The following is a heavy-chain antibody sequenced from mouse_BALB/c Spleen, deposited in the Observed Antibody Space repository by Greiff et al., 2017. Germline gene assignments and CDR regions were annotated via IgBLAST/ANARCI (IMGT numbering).Heavy chain of an antibody. V-gene: IGHV5-9-3*01. J-gene: IGHJ3*01. CDR1: GFTFSSYA. D-gene: IGHD2-2*01. Sequence: DVKLVESGGGLVKPGGSLKLSCAASGFTFSSYAMSWVRQTPEKRLEWVATISSGGSYTYYPDSVKGRFTISRDNAKNTLYLQMSSLRSEDTAMYYCARQGGYDVAWFAYWGQGTLVTVSA. CDR3: ARQGGYDVAWFAY. CDR2: ISSGGSYT.